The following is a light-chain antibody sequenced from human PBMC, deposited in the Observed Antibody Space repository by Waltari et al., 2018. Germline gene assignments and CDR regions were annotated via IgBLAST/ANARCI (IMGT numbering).Light chain of an antibody. CDR3: GSYRSGSTLV. CDR1: STDIGGHTH. J-gene: IGLJ2*01. Sequence: QSALTQPASVSGSPGQSIAISCTGTSTDIGGHTHVSWYQQHQSKAPKIIIYNVHNRPSGVSDRFSGSISGLQAEDEADYYCGSYRSGSTLVFGGGTRLTVL. V-gene: IGLV2-14*03. CDR2: NVH.